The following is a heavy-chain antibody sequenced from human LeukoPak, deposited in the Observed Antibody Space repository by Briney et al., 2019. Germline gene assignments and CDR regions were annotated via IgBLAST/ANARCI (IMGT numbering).Heavy chain of an antibody. CDR2: INHSGST. CDR3: AVMGCSSTSCSYYYYYMDV. Sequence: PSETLSLTCAVYGGSFSGYYWSWIRQPPGKGLEWIGEINHSGSTNYNPSLKSRVTISVDTSKKQFSLKLSSVTAAHTAVYYCAVMGCSSTSCSYYYYYMDVWGKGTTVTVSS. CDR1: GGSFSGYY. D-gene: IGHD2-2*01. V-gene: IGHV4-34*01. J-gene: IGHJ6*03.